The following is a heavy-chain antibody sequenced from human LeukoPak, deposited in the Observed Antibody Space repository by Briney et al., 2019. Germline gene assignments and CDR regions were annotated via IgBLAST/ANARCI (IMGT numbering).Heavy chain of an antibody. D-gene: IGHD3-16*01. V-gene: IGHV3-23*01. CDR2: ISTDGTT. Sequence: PGGSLRLSCAVSGFTFANYAMTWVRQAPGKGLESVSSISTDGTTYYAHSVKGRFTLSRDNSKNTLYLQMSSPRAEDTAVYYCAKLGHGGYYSYMDVWGKGTTVTVSS. J-gene: IGHJ6*03. CDR1: GFTFANYA. CDR3: AKLGHGGYYSYMDV.